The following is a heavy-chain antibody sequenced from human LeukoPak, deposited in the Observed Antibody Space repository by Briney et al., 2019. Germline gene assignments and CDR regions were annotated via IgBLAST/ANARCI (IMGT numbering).Heavy chain of an antibody. CDR3: ARNPYYYTSGSYYNSAFDI. Sequence: SETLSLTCTVSGGSISNSRYYWDWIRQPPGKGLEWIGSITYSGTTYYNPSLRSRVTISVDTSKNHFPLKLSSVTAADTAVYYCARNPYYYTSGSYYNSAFDIWGQGTMVTVSS. CDR2: ITYSGTT. D-gene: IGHD3-10*01. J-gene: IGHJ3*02. CDR1: GGSISNSRYY. V-gene: IGHV4-39*02.